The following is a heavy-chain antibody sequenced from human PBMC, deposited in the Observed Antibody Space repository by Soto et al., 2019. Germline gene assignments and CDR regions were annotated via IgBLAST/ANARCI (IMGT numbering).Heavy chain of an antibody. CDR3: ASSERGSYYDFWSGYYPNHYYYYGMDV. V-gene: IGHV3-33*01. J-gene: IGHJ6*02. CDR1: GFTFSSYG. D-gene: IGHD3-3*01. Sequence: GGSLRLSCAASGFTFSSYGMHWVRQAPGKGLEWVAVIWYDGSNKYYADSVKGRFTISRDNSKNTLYLQMNSLRAEDTAVYYCASSERGSYYDFWSGYYPNHYYYYGMDVWGQATTVTV. CDR2: IWYDGSNK.